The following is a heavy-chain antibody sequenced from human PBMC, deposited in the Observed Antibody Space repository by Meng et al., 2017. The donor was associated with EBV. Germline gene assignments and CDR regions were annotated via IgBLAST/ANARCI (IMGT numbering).Heavy chain of an antibody. V-gene: IGHV1-69*01. J-gene: IGHJ4*02. D-gene: IGHD3-10*01. CDR3: ASESGRGFTPDY. CDR1: GGTFRSDA. Sequence: QGQLGELGDEVKKPGSSVKVSCKTFGGTFRSDAISWVRQAPGQGLEWMGGLIPMSDAPHYAQKFQGRVTITADESTSTHYMDLSGLRSEDTAVYYCASESGRGFTPDYWGQGTLVTVSS. CDR2: LIPMSDAP.